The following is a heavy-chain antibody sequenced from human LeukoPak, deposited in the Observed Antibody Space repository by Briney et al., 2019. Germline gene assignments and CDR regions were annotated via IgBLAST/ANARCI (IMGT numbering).Heavy chain of an antibody. V-gene: IGHV4-39*07. CDR2: SYYSGKS. Sequence: SETLSLTCSVSGGSISSSSYHWGWIRQPPGKGLEWIGSSYYSGKSYYNQSLKSRVTMSVDTSKNQFSLKLSSVTAADTAVYYCARGPQERYYYYYYMDVWGKGTTVTISS. CDR3: ARGPQERYYYYYYMDV. D-gene: IGHD1-14*01. CDR1: GGSISSSSYH. J-gene: IGHJ6*03.